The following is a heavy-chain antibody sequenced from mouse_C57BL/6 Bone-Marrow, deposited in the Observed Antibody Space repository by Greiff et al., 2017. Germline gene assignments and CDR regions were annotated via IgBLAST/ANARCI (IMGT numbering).Heavy chain of an antibody. J-gene: IGHJ4*01. CDR1: GYTFTSYG. Sequence: QVQLQQSGAELARPGASVKLSCKASGYTFTSYGISWVKQRTGQGLEWIGEIYPRSGNTYYNEKFQGKATLTADKSSSTAYMELRSLTSEDSAVYFCARPYYYGSSQSFYAMDYWGQGTSGTVSS. V-gene: IGHV1-81*01. D-gene: IGHD1-1*01. CDR2: IYPRSGNT. CDR3: ARPYYYGSSQSFYAMDY.